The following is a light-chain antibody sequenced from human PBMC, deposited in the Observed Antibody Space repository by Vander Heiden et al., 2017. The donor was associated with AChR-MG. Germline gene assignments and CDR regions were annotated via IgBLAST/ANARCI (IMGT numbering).Light chain of an antibody. J-gene: IGKJ5*01. CDR3: QHRRV. V-gene: IGKV3-11*01. CDR2: DTS. CDR1: QSVGTF. Sequence: EIVLTQSPATLSLSPGERATLACRASQSVGTFVAGYQQSCGQAPRLLISDTSTRAIGIPARFSGSGSGTDFTLTISSLEPEDFAVYDCQHRRVVGQGTRLEIK.